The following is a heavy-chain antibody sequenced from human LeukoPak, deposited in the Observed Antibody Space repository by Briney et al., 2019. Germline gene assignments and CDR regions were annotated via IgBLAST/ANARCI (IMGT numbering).Heavy chain of an antibody. Sequence: GGSLRLSCAASGFTFSSYWMSWVRQAPGKGLEWVANIKQDGSEKYYVDSVKGRFTISRDNAKNTLYLQMNSLRAEDAAVYYCAKDMFPYGSGIDDAFDIWGQGTMVTVSS. CDR2: IKQDGSEK. J-gene: IGHJ3*02. CDR3: AKDMFPYGSGIDDAFDI. D-gene: IGHD3-10*01. V-gene: IGHV3-7*01. CDR1: GFTFSSYW.